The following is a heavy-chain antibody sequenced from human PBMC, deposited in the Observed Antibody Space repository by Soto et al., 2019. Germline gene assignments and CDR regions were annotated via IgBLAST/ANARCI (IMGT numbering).Heavy chain of an antibody. Sequence: GASVKVSCKASGYTFTSYAMHWVRQAPGQRLEWMGWINAGNGNTKYSQKFQGRVTITRDTSASTAYMELSSLRSEDTAVYYCAREFRDILTGYYDYWGQGTLVTVS. D-gene: IGHD3-9*01. V-gene: IGHV1-3*01. CDR2: INAGNGNT. J-gene: IGHJ4*02. CDR1: GYTFTSYA. CDR3: AREFRDILTGYYDY.